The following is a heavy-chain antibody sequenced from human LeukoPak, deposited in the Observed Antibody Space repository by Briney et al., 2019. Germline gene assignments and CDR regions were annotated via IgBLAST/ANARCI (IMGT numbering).Heavy chain of an antibody. Sequence: SGGSLRLSCAASGFTFSSYWMHWVRQAPGKGLVWVSRINSDGSSTSYADSVKGRFTISRDNAKNTLYLQMNSLRAEDTAVYYCAREADYYGQVDYWGQGTLVTVSS. CDR1: GFTFSSYW. V-gene: IGHV3-74*01. CDR2: INSDGSST. CDR3: AREADYYGQVDY. J-gene: IGHJ4*02. D-gene: IGHD3-10*01.